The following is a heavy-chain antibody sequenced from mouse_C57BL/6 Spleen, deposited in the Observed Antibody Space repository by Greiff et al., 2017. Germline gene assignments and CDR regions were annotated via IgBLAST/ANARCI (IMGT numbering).Heavy chain of an antibody. CDR1: GYTFTDHT. D-gene: IGHD4-1*01. J-gene: IGHJ1*03. Sequence: VQLQQSDAELVKPGASVKISCKVSGYTFTDHTIHWMKQRPEQGLEWIGYIYPRDGSTKYNEKFKGKATLTADKSSSTAYMQLNSLTSEDSAVYVCEREDAGTLWYFDVWGTGTTVTVSS. CDR3: EREDAGTLWYFDV. CDR2: IYPRDGST. V-gene: IGHV1-78*01.